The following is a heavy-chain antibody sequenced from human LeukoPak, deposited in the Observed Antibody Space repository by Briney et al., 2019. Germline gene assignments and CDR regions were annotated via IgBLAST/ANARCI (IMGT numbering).Heavy chain of an antibody. D-gene: IGHD6-19*01. Sequence: GGSLRLSCAASGFTFSSFEMSWVRQAPGKGLEWVSAISGSGGSAYYADSVKGRFTISGDNSRNSLSLQMNSLRAEDTALYYCAKTGYSSGWYRIWDYWGQGTLITVSS. J-gene: IGHJ4*02. V-gene: IGHV3-23*01. CDR1: GFTFSSFE. CDR3: AKTGYSSGWYRIWDY. CDR2: ISGSGGSA.